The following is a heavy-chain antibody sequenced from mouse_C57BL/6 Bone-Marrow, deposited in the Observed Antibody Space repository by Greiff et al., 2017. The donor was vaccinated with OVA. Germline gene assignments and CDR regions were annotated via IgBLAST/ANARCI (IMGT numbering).Heavy chain of an antibody. CDR3: ARNYDGYCDYYAIDY. V-gene: IGHV1-82*01. Sequence: QVQLQQSGPELVKPGASVKISCKASGYAFSSSWMNWVKQRPGQGLEWIGRIYPGDGDTNYNGKFKGKATLTADKSSSTAYMQLSSLASEDSAVYFWARNYDGYCDYYAIDYWGQGTSVTVSA. J-gene: IGHJ4*01. D-gene: IGHD2-3*01. CDR2: IYPGDGDT. CDR1: GYAFSSSW.